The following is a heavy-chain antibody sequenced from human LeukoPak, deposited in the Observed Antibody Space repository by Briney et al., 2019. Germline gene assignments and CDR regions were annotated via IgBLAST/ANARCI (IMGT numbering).Heavy chain of an antibody. CDR1: GGSISSGGYY. D-gene: IGHD3-3*01. V-gene: IGHV4-30-2*01. CDR3: ARDRYDGFGIFRYFDY. CDR2: IYHSGST. J-gene: IGHJ4*02. Sequence: SGTLSLTCTVSGGSISSGGYYWSWIRQPPGKGLEWIGYIYHSGSTYYNPSLKSRVTISVDRSKNQFSLKLSSVTAADTAAYYCARDRYDGFGIFRYFDYWGQGTLVTVSS.